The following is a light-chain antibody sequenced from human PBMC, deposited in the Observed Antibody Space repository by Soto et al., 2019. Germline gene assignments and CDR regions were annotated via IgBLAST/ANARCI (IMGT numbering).Light chain of an antibody. CDR2: EVS. CDR3: SSYAGSNKSV. Sequence: QSALTQPPSASGSPGQSVTISCTGTSSDVGGYNYVSWYQQHPGKAPKLMIYEVSKRPSGVPDRFSGSKSGNTASLTVSGLQHEDEADYYCSSYAGSNKSVFGTGTKVTV. V-gene: IGLV2-8*01. J-gene: IGLJ1*01. CDR1: SSDVGGYNY.